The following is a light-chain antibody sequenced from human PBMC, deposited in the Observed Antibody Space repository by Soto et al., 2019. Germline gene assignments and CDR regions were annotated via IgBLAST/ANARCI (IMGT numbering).Light chain of an antibody. V-gene: IGKV3-15*01. Sequence: EFVLTQSPGTLSLSPGERATLSCRASQSVSSSYLAWYQQKPGQAPRLLIYDASTRATGIPDRFSGGGSGTEFTLTISSLQSEDFVVYYCQQYNSWPPITFGQGTRLEIK. J-gene: IGKJ5*01. CDR2: DAS. CDR3: QQYNSWPPIT. CDR1: QSVSSSY.